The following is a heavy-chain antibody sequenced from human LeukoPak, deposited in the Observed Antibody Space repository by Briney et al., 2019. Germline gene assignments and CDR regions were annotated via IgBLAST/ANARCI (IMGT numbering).Heavy chain of an antibody. D-gene: IGHD4-23*01. CDR2: IKQDGSEK. V-gene: IGHV3-7*05. CDR3: SGGNSFDY. Sequence: GGSETLFCAPCVHLFCTFWMRWARQAPGKGLEWVANIKQDGSEKYYVDSVKGRFTISRDNAKNSLFLQMNSLRAEDTALYYCSGGNSFDYWGQGTLVTVSS. CDR1: VHLFCTFW. J-gene: IGHJ4*02.